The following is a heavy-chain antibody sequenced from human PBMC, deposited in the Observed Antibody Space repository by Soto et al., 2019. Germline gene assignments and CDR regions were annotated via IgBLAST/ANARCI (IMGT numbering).Heavy chain of an antibody. CDR2: IYYSGST. V-gene: IGHV4-30-4*01. D-gene: IGHD1-7*01. Sequence: SETLSLTCTVSGGSISSGDYYWSWIRQPPGKGLEWIGYIYYSGSTHYNPSLKSRVTISVDTSKNQFSLKLSSVTAADTAVYYCARGLNWNSGFYYGMDVWGQGTTVTVSS. CDR3: ARGLNWNSGFYYGMDV. CDR1: GGSISSGDYY. J-gene: IGHJ6*02.